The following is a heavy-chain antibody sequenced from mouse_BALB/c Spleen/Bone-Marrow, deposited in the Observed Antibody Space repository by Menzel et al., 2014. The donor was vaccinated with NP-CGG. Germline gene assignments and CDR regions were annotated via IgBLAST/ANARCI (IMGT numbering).Heavy chain of an antibody. CDR1: GYTFTSYW. CDR2: IYPGNSDT. V-gene: IGHV1-5*01. D-gene: IGHD1-1*01. J-gene: IGHJ4*01. CDR3: TRVITAVLATRAMDY. Sequence: VQLQQSGTVLARPGASVKMSCKASGYTFTSYWMHWVKQRPGQGLEWIGAIYPGNSDTSYNQKFKGKAKLTAVTSTSTAYMELSSLTNEDSAVDYCTRVITAVLATRAMDYWGQGSSVTVSP.